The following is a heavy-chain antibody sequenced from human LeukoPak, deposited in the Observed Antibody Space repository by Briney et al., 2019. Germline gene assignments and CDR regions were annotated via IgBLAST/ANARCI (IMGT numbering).Heavy chain of an antibody. CDR2: ISSSSSYI. J-gene: IGHJ4*02. CDR3: ARPQQRSWNSYYFDY. Sequence: GGSLRLSCAASEFSVGSNYMTWVRQAPGKGLEWVSSISSSSSYIYYADSVKGRFTISRDNAKNSLYLQMNSLRAEDTAVYYCARPQQRSWNSYYFDYWGQGTLVTVSS. CDR1: EFSVGSNY. D-gene: IGHD1-7*01. V-gene: IGHV3-21*01.